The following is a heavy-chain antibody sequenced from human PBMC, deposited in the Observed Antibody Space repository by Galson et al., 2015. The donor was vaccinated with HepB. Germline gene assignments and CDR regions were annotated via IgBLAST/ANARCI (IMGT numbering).Heavy chain of an antibody. CDR3: AKPLNYYGSGSYWCFDL. D-gene: IGHD3-10*01. CDR2: ISYDGSNK. J-gene: IGHJ2*01. V-gene: IGHV3-30*18. CDR1: GFTFSSYG. Sequence: SLRLSCAASGFTFSSYGMHWVRQAPGEGLEWVAVISYDGSNKYYADSTKGRFTISRDNSKNTLYLQMNSLRAEDTAVYYCAKPLNYYGSGSYWCFDLWGRGTLVTVSS.